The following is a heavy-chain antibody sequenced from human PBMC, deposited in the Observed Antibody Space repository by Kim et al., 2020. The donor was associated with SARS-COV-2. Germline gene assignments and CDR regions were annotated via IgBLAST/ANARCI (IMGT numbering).Heavy chain of an antibody. CDR2: INHSGST. V-gene: IGHV4-34*01. CDR1: GGSFSGYY. CDR3: ARGRFRVTTLHFQH. J-gene: IGHJ1*01. D-gene: IGHD4-17*01. Sequence: SETLSLTCAVYGGSFSGYYWSWIRQPPGKGLEWIGEINHSGSTNYNPSLKSRVTTSVDTSKNQFSLKLSSVTAADTAVYYCARGRFRVTTLHFQHWGQGTLVTVSS.